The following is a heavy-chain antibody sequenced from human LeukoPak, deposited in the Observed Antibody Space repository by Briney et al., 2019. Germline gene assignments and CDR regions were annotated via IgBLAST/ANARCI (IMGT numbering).Heavy chain of an antibody. Sequence: PGGSLTLSCSASGFTFSSYSMNWVRQAPGKRLEWVSTIDGGGDGTYYADAVKGRFTISRDNSKNTLYLQMNSLRAEDTAVYYCAKAPITFGGVILLIEAFDIWGQGTMVTVSS. CDR1: GFTFSSYS. D-gene: IGHD3-16*02. CDR2: IDGGGDGT. V-gene: IGHV3-23*01. J-gene: IGHJ3*02. CDR3: AKAPITFGGVILLIEAFDI.